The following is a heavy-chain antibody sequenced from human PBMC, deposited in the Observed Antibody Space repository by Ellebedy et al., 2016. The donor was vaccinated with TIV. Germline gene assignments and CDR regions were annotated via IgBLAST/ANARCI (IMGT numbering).Heavy chain of an antibody. J-gene: IGHJ5*02. CDR1: GYTLTELS. D-gene: IGHD2-2*01. CDR3: ATVLMGHCSSTSCYGFWFDP. CDR2: FDPEDGET. V-gene: IGHV1-24*01. Sequence: AASVKVSCKVSGYTLTELSMHWVRQAPGKGLEWMGGFDPEDGETIYAQKFQGRVTMTEDTSTDTAYMELSSLRSEDTAVYYCATVLMGHCSSTSCYGFWFDPWGQGTLVTVSS.